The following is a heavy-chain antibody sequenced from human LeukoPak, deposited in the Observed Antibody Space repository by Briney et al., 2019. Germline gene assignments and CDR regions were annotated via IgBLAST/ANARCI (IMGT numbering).Heavy chain of an antibody. CDR3: STGGGTHDY. Sequence: PGGSLGLSCAASGLTFNNAWMSWVRQAPGKGLEWVGRIRSRSAGGTTDYGAPGKGRFTISRDDSKNTLYLQMNSLKTEDTAVYYCSTGGGTHDYWGQGTLVTVSS. J-gene: IGHJ4*02. V-gene: IGHV3-15*01. CDR2: IRSRSAGGTT. D-gene: IGHD2-15*01. CDR1: GLTFNNAW.